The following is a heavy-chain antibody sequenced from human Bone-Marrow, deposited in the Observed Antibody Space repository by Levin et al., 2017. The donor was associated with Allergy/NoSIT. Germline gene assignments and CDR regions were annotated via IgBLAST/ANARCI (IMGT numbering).Heavy chain of an antibody. Sequence: PPGGSLRLSCVASGFSFRGSPVHWVRQASGKGLEWVGRIRSEANSYATAYAASVKGRFTISRDDSKDTSYLQMNSLKTEDTAVYYCTTFQADYKDYWGQGTLVTVSS. CDR1: GFSFRGSP. V-gene: IGHV3-73*01. J-gene: IGHJ4*02. CDR2: IRSEANSYAT. D-gene: IGHD3-16*01. CDR3: TTFQADYKDY.